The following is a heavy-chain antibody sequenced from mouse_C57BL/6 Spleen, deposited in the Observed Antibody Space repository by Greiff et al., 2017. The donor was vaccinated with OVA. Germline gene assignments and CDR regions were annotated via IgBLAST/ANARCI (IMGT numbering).Heavy chain of an antibody. CDR2: ISYDGSN. CDR1: GYSITSGYY. CDR3: ARDGSSYGAMDY. D-gene: IGHD1-1*01. V-gene: IGHV3-6*01. J-gene: IGHJ4*01. Sequence: EVQLQESGPGLVKPSQSLSLTCSVTGYSITSGYYWNWIRQFPGNKLEWMGYISYDGSNNYNPSLKNRISITRDTSKNQFFLKLNSVTTEDTATYYGARDGSSYGAMDYWGQGTSVTVSS.